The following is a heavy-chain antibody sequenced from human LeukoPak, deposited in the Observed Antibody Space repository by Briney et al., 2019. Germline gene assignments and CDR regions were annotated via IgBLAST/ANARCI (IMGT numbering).Heavy chain of an antibody. CDR1: GFTFGDYA. D-gene: IGHD2-15*01. J-gene: IGHJ6*02. CDR2: IRSKAYGGTT. Sequence: GGSLRLSCTASGFTFGDYAMSWFRQAPGKGLEWVGFIRSKAYGGTTEYAASVKGRFTISRDDSKSIAYLQMNSLKAEDTAVYYCARDVSLDCSGGSCYSYGMDVWGQGTTVTVSS. CDR3: ARDVSLDCSGGSCYSYGMDV. V-gene: IGHV3-49*03.